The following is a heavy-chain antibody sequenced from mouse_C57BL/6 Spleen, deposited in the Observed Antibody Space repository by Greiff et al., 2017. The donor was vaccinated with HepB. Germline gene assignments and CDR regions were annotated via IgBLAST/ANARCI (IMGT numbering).Heavy chain of an antibody. J-gene: IGHJ2*01. CDR1: GYTFTDYY. Sequence: VQLQQSGPVLVKPGASVKMSCKASGYTFTDYYMNWVKQSHGKSLEWIGVINPYNGGTSYNQKFKGKATLTVDKSSSTAYMELNSLTSEDSAVYYCARSDDYYGSVYFDYWGQGTTLTVSS. D-gene: IGHD1-1*01. CDR3: ARSDDYYGSVYFDY. CDR2: INPYNGGT. V-gene: IGHV1-19*01.